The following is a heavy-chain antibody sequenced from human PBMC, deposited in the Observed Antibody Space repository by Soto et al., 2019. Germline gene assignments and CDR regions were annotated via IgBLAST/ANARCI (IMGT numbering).Heavy chain of an antibody. Sequence: ASVKVSCKASGYTFTSYGISWVRQAPGQGLEWMGWISAYNGNTNYAQKLQGRVTMTTDTSTSTAYMELRSLRSDDTAVYYCARRLGELSFEEGDYYYYYYGMDVWGQGTTVTVSS. J-gene: IGHJ6*02. CDR2: ISAYNGNT. CDR1: GYTFTSYG. D-gene: IGHD3-16*02. CDR3: ARRLGELSFEEGDYYYYYYGMDV. V-gene: IGHV1-18*01.